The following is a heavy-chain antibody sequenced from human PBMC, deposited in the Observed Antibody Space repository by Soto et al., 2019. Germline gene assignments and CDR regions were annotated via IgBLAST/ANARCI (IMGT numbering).Heavy chain of an antibody. CDR2: IWYDGSNK. CDR1: GFTFSSYG. Sequence: GGSLRLSCAASGFTFSSYGMHWVRQAPGKGLEWVAVIWYDGSNKYYADSVKGRFTISRDNSKNTLYLQMNSLRAEDTAVYYCARDPVRFLEWLGLAGMDVWGQGTTVTVSS. V-gene: IGHV3-33*01. CDR3: ARDPVRFLEWLGLAGMDV. J-gene: IGHJ6*02. D-gene: IGHD3-3*01.